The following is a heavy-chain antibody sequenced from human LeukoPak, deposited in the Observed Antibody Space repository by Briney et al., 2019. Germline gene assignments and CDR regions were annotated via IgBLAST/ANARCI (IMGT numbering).Heavy chain of an antibody. CDR3: ARVKDSSGSLGWFDP. CDR1: GGSFSGNY. D-gene: IGHD6-19*01. J-gene: IGHJ5*02. CDR2: INHSGTT. V-gene: IGHV4-34*01. Sequence: SETLSLTRAVYGGSFSGNYWSWIRQPPGKGLEWIGDINHSGTTNYSPSLKSRVTISVDTSKNQFSLKLSSVTAADTAVYYCARVKDSSGSLGWFDPWGQGTLVTVSS.